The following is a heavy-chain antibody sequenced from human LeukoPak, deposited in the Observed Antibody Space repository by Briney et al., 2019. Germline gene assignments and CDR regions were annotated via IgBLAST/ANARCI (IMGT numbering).Heavy chain of an antibody. CDR1: GGSINTYY. CDR2: INHSGST. Sequence: SETLSLTCTVSGGSINTYYWSWIRQPPGKGLEWIGEINHSGSTNYNPSLKSRVTISVDTSKNQFSLKLSSVTAADTAVYYCARELLRGNWYRFDYWGQGTLVTVSS. V-gene: IGHV4-34*01. J-gene: IGHJ4*02. D-gene: IGHD1/OR15-1a*01. CDR3: ARELLRGNWYRFDY.